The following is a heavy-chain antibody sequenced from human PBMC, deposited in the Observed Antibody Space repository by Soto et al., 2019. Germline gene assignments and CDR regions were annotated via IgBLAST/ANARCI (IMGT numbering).Heavy chain of an antibody. CDR2: IYSAGST. CDR3: ARAREPKYSSAIFFDI. J-gene: IGHJ4*02. D-gene: IGHD5-18*01. Sequence: PGGSLRLSXAASGLTVSSSYMSWVRQAPGKGLQWVSVIYSAGSTYYANSVKGRFTISRDISTNMVYLQMSSLTDEDTAVYYCARAREPKYSSAIFFDIWGQGALVTVSS. V-gene: IGHV3-53*01. CDR1: GLTVSSSY.